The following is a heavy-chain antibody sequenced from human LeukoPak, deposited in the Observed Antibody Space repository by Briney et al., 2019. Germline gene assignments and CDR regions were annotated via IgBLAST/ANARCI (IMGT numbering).Heavy chain of an antibody. Sequence: SETLSLTCTVSGGSISSSSYYWGWIRQPPGKGLEWIGSIYYSGSTYYNSSLKSRVTISVDTSKNQFSLKLSSVTAADTAVYYCASLVAGFDAFDIWGQGTMVTVSS. CDR2: IYYSGST. D-gene: IGHD6-19*01. CDR1: GGSISSSSYY. V-gene: IGHV4-39*01. CDR3: ASLVAGFDAFDI. J-gene: IGHJ3*02.